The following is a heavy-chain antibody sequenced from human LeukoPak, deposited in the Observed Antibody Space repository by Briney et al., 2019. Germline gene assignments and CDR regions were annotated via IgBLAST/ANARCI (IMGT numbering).Heavy chain of an antibody. CDR1: GFTVSSNY. J-gene: IGHJ5*02. V-gene: IGHV3-53*01. CDR3: ARRFYHDSSGYYNWFDP. Sequence: GGSLRLSCAASGFTVSSNYMSWVRQAPGKGLEWVSVIYSGGSTYYADSVKGRFTISRDNSKNTLYLQMNSLRAEDTAVYYCARRFYHDSSGYYNWFDPWGQGTLVTVSS. D-gene: IGHD3-22*01. CDR2: IYSGGST.